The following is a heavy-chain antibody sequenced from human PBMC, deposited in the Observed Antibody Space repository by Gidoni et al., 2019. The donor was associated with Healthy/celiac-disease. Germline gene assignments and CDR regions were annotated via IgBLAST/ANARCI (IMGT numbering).Heavy chain of an antibody. CDR2: IYYSGST. J-gene: IGHJ4*02. CDR1: GGSISSSGYY. D-gene: IGHD6-19*01. CDR3: ARLYQQWLADY. Sequence: QLQLQESGPGLVKPSETLSLTCTVSGGSISSSGYYWGWIRQPPGTGLAWIGSIYYSGSTYYNPSLKTRVTISVDTSKNQFSLKLSSVTAADTAVYYCARLYQQWLADYWGQGTLVTVSS. V-gene: IGHV4-39*01.